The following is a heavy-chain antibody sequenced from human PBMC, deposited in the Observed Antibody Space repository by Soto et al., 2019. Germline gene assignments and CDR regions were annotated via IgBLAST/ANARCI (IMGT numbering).Heavy chain of an antibody. CDR3: ARDHSSSGYYYYGMDV. CDR2: IYYSGST. Sequence: SETLSLTCTVSGGSISSGDYYWSWIRQPPGKGLEWIGYIYYSGSTYYNPSLKSRVTISVDTSKNQFSLKLSSVTAADTAVYYCARDHSSSGYYYYGMDVWGQGTTVTVSS. D-gene: IGHD6-6*01. CDR1: GGSISSGDYY. V-gene: IGHV4-30-4*01. J-gene: IGHJ6*02.